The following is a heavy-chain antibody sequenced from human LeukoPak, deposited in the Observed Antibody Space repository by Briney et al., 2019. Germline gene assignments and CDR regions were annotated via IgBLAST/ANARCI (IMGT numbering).Heavy chain of an antibody. J-gene: IGHJ4*02. D-gene: IGHD5-18*01. V-gene: IGHV1-2*02. CDR3: ASAGYSYGYGTDY. CDR1: GYTFTGYY. CDR2: INPNSGGT. Sequence: ASVKVSCKASGYTFTGYYMHWVRQAPGQGLEWMGWINPNSGGTDYAQKFQGRVTMTRDTSISTAYMELSRLRSDDTAVYYCASAGYSYGYGTDYWGQGTLVTVSS.